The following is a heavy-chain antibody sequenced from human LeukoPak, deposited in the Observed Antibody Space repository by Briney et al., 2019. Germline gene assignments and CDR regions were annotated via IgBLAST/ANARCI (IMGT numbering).Heavy chain of an antibody. Sequence: SETLSLTCTVSGGSISSYYWSWIRQPPGKGLEWIGYIYYSGSTNYNPSLKSRVTISVDTSKNQFSLKLSSVTAADTAVYYCARHLVDYYGSGSPDYWGQGTLVTVSS. CDR1: GGSISSYY. CDR2: IYYSGST. CDR3: ARHLVDYYGSGSPDY. D-gene: IGHD3-10*01. V-gene: IGHV4-59*08. J-gene: IGHJ4*02.